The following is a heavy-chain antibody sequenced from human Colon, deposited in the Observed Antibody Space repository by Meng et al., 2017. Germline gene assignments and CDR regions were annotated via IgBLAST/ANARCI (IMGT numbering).Heavy chain of an antibody. CDR3: ARGPLDY. Sequence: HGRLQGSDPGLVRPSETLSLTCTVSGGSVSSGSYYWSWIRQPPGKGLEWIGYIYYTGSTNYNPSLKSRVTISVDTSKNQFSLKLSSVTAADTAVYYCARGPLDYWGQGTLVTVSS. V-gene: IGHV4-61*01. CDR2: IYYTGST. CDR1: GGSVSSGSYY. J-gene: IGHJ4*02.